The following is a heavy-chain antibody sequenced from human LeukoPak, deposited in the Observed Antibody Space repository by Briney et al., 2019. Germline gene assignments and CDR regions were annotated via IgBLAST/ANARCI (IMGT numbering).Heavy chain of an antibody. J-gene: IGHJ6*03. Sequence: GESLRLSCAASGFTFSSYMMTWVRQAPGKGLEWVANIKPDGGEKFYVDSVRGRFTISRDNAKSSLYLQMNSLRAEDTAVYYCARVLGITMVRGVIYYYYYMDVWGKGTTVTVSS. D-gene: IGHD3-10*01. CDR1: GFTFSSYM. CDR3: ARVLGITMVRGVIYYYYYMDV. CDR2: IKPDGGEK. V-gene: IGHV3-7*01.